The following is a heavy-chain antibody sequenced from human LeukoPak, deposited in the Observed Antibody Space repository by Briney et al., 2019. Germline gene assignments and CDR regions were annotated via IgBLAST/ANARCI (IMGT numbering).Heavy chain of an antibody. D-gene: IGHD3-3*01. J-gene: IGHJ5*02. Sequence: PGRSLRLSCAASGFTFSSYGMHWVRQAPGKGLEWVAVISYDGSNKYYADSVKGRFTISRDNSKNPLYVQINSLRAEDTAVYYCAKDPTIFGVVTPPNVWFDPWGQGTLVTVSS. CDR2: ISYDGSNK. V-gene: IGHV3-30*18. CDR3: AKDPTIFGVVTPPNVWFDP. CDR1: GFTFSSYG.